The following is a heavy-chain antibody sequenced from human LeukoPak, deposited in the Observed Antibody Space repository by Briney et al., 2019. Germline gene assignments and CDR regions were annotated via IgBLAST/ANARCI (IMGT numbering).Heavy chain of an antibody. Sequence: PGGSLRLSCAASGFTFSGYWMSWVRQAPGKGLEWVANIKKDGGERYYVDSVKGRFTISRDNTKNSLYLQMDSLRAEDTAVYYCARGEYGDYGAFDIWGLGTLVTVSS. CDR1: GFTFSGYW. CDR3: ARGEYGDYGAFDI. CDR2: IKKDGGER. D-gene: IGHD4-17*01. J-gene: IGHJ3*02. V-gene: IGHV3-7*01.